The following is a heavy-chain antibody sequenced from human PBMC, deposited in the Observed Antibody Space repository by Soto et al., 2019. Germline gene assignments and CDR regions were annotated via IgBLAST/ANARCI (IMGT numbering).Heavy chain of an antibody. D-gene: IGHD2-15*01. CDR2: IYYSGST. Sequence: SETLSLTCTVSGISVSTSDYYWGWVRQPPGKGLDWIGNIYYSGSTFYNPSLRSRVTLSVDTSKNQFSLRLNSMAVADTAVYFCAGFVVPASRNSDFDYWGQGTLVNVSS. CDR1: GISVSTSDYY. V-gene: IGHV4-39*01. CDR3: AGFVVPASRNSDFDY. J-gene: IGHJ4*02.